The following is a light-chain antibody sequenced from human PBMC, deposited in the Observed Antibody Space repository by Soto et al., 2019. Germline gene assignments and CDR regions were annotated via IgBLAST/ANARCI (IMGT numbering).Light chain of an antibody. V-gene: IGLV1-47*01. Sequence: QSVLTQPPSASGTPGQRVTISCSGSSSNIGSNYVYWYQQLPGTAPKLLIYRNNQRPSGVPDRFSGSKSGTSASLAISGLRSEDEADYYCATWDDDLSRPVFAGGTQLTVL. J-gene: IGLJ2*01. CDR2: RNN. CDR1: SSNIGSNY. CDR3: ATWDDDLSRPV.